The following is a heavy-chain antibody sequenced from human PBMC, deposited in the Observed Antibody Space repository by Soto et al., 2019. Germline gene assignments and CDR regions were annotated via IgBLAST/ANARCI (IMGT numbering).Heavy chain of an antibody. J-gene: IGHJ6*02. CDR3: AKVVRGSEAYFYHGMDV. V-gene: IGHV3-23*01. Sequence: EVQLLESGGGLVQPGGSLRLSCAASGFTFSSYAMTWVRQPPGKGLEWVSAISGSGDSTYYADSVKGRFTISRDNSKNTLYLQMNSLRAEDTAVNYCAKVVRGSEAYFYHGMDVWGQGTTVTVSS. CDR2: ISGSGDST. CDR1: GFTFSSYA. D-gene: IGHD1-26*01.